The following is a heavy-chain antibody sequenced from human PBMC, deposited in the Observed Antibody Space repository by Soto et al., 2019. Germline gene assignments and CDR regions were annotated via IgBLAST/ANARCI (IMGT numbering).Heavy chain of an antibody. Sequence: EVQLVESGGVVVQPGGSLRLSCAASGFTFDDYTMHWVRQAPGKGLEWVSLISWDGGSTYYADSVKGRFTISRDNSKNSIYLQMNSLRTEDTALYYCAKERRYYDSSGYPYYYGMDVLGQGTTVTVSS. J-gene: IGHJ6*02. D-gene: IGHD3-22*01. CDR3: AKERRYYDSSGYPYYYGMDV. V-gene: IGHV3-43*01. CDR1: GFTFDDYT. CDR2: ISWDGGST.